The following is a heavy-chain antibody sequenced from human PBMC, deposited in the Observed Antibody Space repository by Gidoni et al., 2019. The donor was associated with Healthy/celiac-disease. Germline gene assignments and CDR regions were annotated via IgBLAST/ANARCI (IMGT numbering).Heavy chain of an antibody. CDR3: TRVWWNEGEDRHDAFDI. V-gene: IGHV3-49*04. CDR2: IRSKAYGGTT. CDR1: GFTFGDYA. D-gene: IGHD1-1*01. Sequence: EVQLVESGGGLVQPGRALRLSCTASGFTFGDYAMIWVRQAPGKGLEWVGFIRSKAYGGTTEYAASVKGRFTISRDDSKSIAYLQMNSLKTEDTAVYYCTRVWWNEGEDRHDAFDIWGQGTMVTVSS. J-gene: IGHJ3*02.